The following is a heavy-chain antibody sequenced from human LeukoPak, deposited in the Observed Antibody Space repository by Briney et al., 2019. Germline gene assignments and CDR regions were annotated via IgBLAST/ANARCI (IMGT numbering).Heavy chain of an antibody. D-gene: IGHD3-9*01. CDR2: INSDESST. J-gene: IGHJ5*02. CDR1: GFTFSSYW. CDR3: ARDPTVRYFDWLLAGWFDP. Sequence: PGGSLRLSCAASGFTFSSYWMHWVRQAPGKGLVWVSRINSDESSTSYADSVKGRFTISRDNAKNTLYLQMNSLRDEDTAVYYCARDPTVRYFDWLLAGWFDPWGQGTLVTVSS. V-gene: IGHV3-74*01.